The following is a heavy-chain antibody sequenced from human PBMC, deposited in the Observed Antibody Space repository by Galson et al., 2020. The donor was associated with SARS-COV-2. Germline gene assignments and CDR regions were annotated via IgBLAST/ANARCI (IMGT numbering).Heavy chain of an antibody. V-gene: IGHV1-2*06. CDR2: INPNSGGT. CDR1: GYTFNGYY. D-gene: IGHD3-10*01. J-gene: IGHJ5*02. CDR3: ARDIGFGELLNWFDP. Sequence: ASVKVSCKASGYTFNGYYMHRVRQAPGQGLEWMGRINPNSGGTNSPQQFQGRVTITRDTSISTAYIELSRLGSDDTAVYYCARDIGFGELLNWFDPWGQGSLVTVSS.